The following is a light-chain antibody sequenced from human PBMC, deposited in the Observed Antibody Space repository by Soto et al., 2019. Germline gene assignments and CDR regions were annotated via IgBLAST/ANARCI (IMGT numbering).Light chain of an antibody. Sequence: IRMTQFPSSFSASTGDRVTITCRASQGISSYLAWYQQKPGKAPKLPIYAASSLQSGVPSRFSGSGSGTDFTLTISSLQPEDFATYYCQQSYSTLWTFGQGTKVDIK. J-gene: IGKJ1*01. CDR2: AAS. V-gene: IGKV1-8*01. CDR3: QQSYSTLWT. CDR1: QGISSY.